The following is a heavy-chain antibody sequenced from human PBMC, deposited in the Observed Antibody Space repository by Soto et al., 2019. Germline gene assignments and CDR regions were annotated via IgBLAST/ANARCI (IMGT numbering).Heavy chain of an antibody. CDR3: ASGTSVTTSDY. V-gene: IGHV3-7*03. D-gene: IGHD4-4*01. CDR2: IKQDGSEK. J-gene: IGHJ4*02. Sequence: EVQLVESGGGLVQPGGSLRLSCGASGIIFSDYWMGWVRQAPGKGLEWVANIKQDGSEKYYGDSVKGRFTISRDNAKNSLYLQVSSLRGEDTAVYYCASGTSVTTSDYWGQGTLVTVSS. CDR1: GIIFSDYW.